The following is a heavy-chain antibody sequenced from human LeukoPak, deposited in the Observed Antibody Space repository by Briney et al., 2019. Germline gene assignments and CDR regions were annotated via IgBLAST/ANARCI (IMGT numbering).Heavy chain of an antibody. D-gene: IGHD6-19*01. CDR2: IKQDGSEK. CDR1: GFTFSSYW. J-gene: IGHJ4*02. V-gene: IGHV3-7*01. Sequence: GGSLRLSCAASGFTFSSYWMSWVRQAPGKGLEWVANIKQDGSEKYYVDSVKGRFTISRDNAKNSLYLQMNSLRAEDTAVYYCAKGIAVTGTTNYFDYWGQGTLVTVSS. CDR3: AKGIAVTGTTNYFDY.